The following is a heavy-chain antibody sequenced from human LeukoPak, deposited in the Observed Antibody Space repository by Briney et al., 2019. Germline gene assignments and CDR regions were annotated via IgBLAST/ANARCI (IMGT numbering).Heavy chain of an antibody. CDR1: GFTFGDYA. V-gene: IGHV3-49*03. D-gene: IGHD3-22*01. J-gene: IGHJ4*02. CDR3: TRDTMDSSGYYFVY. Sequence: GGSLRFSGTASGFTFGDYAISWFRQAPGKGLEWVGFIRSKAYGGTTEYAASVKGRFTISRDDSKSIAYLQMNSLETEDTAVYYCTRDTMDSSGYYFVYWGQGTLVTVSS. CDR2: IRSKAYGGTT.